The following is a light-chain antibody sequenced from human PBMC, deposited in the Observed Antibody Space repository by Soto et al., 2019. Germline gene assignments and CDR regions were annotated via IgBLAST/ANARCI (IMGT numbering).Light chain of an antibody. CDR1: SGHSSYI. J-gene: IGLJ3*02. V-gene: IGLV4-60*02. CDR2: LEGSGSY. CDR3: ETGDSNTRV. Sequence: QPVLTQSSSASASLGSSVKLTYTLSSGHSSYIIAWHQQQPGKAPRYLMKLEGSGSYNKGSGVPDRFSGSSSGADRYLTISNLQFEDEADYYCETGDSNTRVFGGGTKLTVL.